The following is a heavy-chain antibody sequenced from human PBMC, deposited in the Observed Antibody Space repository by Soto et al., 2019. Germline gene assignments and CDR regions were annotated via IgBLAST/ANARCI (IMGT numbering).Heavy chain of an antibody. Sequence: EVQLVESGGGLVQPGGSLRLSCAASGFTFSMYWMHWVRQAPGKGLLWVSRINGDGTDTTYADSGKGRFTISRDNAKNTVYLQRNGLRAEDTAVYYCAREVGRGSGSYYLDYWGQETLVTVSS. J-gene: IGHJ4*02. CDR3: AREVGRGSGSYYLDY. CDR1: GFTFSMYW. V-gene: IGHV3-74*03. CDR2: INGDGTDT. D-gene: IGHD3-16*01.